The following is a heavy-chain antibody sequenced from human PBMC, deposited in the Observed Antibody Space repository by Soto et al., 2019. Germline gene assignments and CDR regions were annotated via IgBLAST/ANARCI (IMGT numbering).Heavy chain of an antibody. D-gene: IGHD2-2*01. CDR2: ISAYNGNT. CDR1: GYTFTSYG. J-gene: IGHJ6*03. Sequence: ASVKVSCKASGYTFTSYGISWVRQAPGQGLEWMGWISAYNGNTNYAQKLQGRVTRTTDTSTGTAYMELRSLRSDDTAVYYCARLPAVSYYYYYYMDVWGKGTTVTVSS. V-gene: IGHV1-18*01. CDR3: ARLPAVSYYYYYYMDV.